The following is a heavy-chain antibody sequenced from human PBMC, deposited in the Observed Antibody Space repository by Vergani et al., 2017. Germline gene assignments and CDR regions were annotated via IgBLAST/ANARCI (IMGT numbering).Heavy chain of an antibody. Sequence: QVQLQESVPGLVKPSETLSLTCTVSGGSISSYYWSWIRQPPGKGLEWIGYIYYSGSTNYNPSLKSRVTISVDTSKNQFSLKLSSVTAADTAVYYCARPDNYGDYVPFDYWGQGTLVTVSS. J-gene: IGHJ4*02. CDR3: ARPDNYGDYVPFDY. D-gene: IGHD4-17*01. V-gene: IGHV4-59*01. CDR1: GGSISSYY. CDR2: IYYSGST.